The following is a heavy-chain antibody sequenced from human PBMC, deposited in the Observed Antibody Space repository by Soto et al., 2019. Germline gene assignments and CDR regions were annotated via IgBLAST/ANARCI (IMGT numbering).Heavy chain of an antibody. Sequence: EVQLSESGGGLVQPGGSLRVSCAASGFTFSTYATSWVRQAPGKGLEWVSAIGGSAESAYYGDSVKGRFTISRDNSKNTVYLQMNSLRAEDTAVYYCAVHCSTSSCSYWGQGTLVTVSS. CDR3: AVHCSTSSCSY. J-gene: IGHJ4*02. D-gene: IGHD2-2*01. CDR1: GFTFSTYA. CDR2: IGGSAESA. V-gene: IGHV3-23*01.